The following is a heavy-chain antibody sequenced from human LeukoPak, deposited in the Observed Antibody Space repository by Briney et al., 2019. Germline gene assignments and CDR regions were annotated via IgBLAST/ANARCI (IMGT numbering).Heavy chain of an antibody. V-gene: IGHV1-18*01. Sequence: ASVKVSCKASGYTFTSYGISWVRQAPGQGLEWMGWISAYNGNTNYAQKLQGRVTMTTDTSTSTAYMGLRSLRSDDTAVYYCARDLSDWNDCYYGMDVWGQGTTVTVSS. CDR3: ARDLSDWNDCYYGMDV. J-gene: IGHJ6*02. D-gene: IGHD1-1*01. CDR2: ISAYNGNT. CDR1: GYTFTSYG.